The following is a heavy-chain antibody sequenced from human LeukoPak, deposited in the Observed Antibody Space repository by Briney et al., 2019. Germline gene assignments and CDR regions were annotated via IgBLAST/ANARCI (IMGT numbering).Heavy chain of an antibody. D-gene: IGHD1-1*01. J-gene: IGHJ5*02. CDR1: GYTFTSYA. V-gene: IGHV7-4-1*02. CDR2: INTNTGNP. CDR3: ARDGNGIGYNWFDP. Sequence: ASVKVSCKASGYTFTSYAMNWVRQAPGQGLEWMGWINTNTGNPTYAQGFTGRFVFSLDTSVSTAYLQISSLKAEDTAVYYCARDGNGIGYNWFDPWGQGTLVTVSS.